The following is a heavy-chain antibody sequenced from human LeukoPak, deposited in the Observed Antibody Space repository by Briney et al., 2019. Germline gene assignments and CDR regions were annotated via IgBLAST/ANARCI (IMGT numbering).Heavy chain of an antibody. CDR3: ARSGSPRSSSHHYYYYMDV. CDR2: IYPSGST. V-gene: IGHV4-61*02. D-gene: IGHD6-13*01. CDR1: GGSISSGSYY. J-gene: IGHJ6*03. Sequence: PSQTLSLTCTVSGGSISSGSYYWSWIRQPAGQGLEWIGRIYPSGSTNYNPSLKSRVTISLHTSKNQFSLKLCSVTAADTAVYYCARSGSPRSSSHHYYYYMDVWGKGTTVTISS.